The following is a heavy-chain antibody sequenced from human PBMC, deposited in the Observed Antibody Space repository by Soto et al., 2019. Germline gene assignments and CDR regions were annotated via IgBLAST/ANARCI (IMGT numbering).Heavy chain of an antibody. J-gene: IGHJ6*02. Sequence: QVQLVQSGAEVKKPGSSVKVSCKASGGTFSSYAISWVRQAPGQGLEWMGGIIPIFGTANYAQKFQGRVTITADKSTSTAYMELSRLRSEDTAVYYCARDNFSGSYPNANYQYYYGMDVWGQGTTVTVSS. CDR2: IIPIFGTA. V-gene: IGHV1-69*06. CDR1: GGTFSSYA. CDR3: ARDNFSGSYPNANYQYYYGMDV. D-gene: IGHD1-26*01.